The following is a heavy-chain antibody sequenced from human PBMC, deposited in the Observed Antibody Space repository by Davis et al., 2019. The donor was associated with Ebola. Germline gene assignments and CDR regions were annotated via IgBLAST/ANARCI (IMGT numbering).Heavy chain of an antibody. Sequence: GESLKISCTTSGFTFSHSWMSWVRQAPGKGLEWVASIKEDGSEKNYVDSVKGRFTISRDNAENSLYLQMNSLRAEDTAVYYCARGSRNMDVWGQGTTVTVSS. CDR2: IKEDGSEK. V-gene: IGHV3-7*03. CDR1: GFTFSHSW. CDR3: ARGSRNMDV. J-gene: IGHJ6*02.